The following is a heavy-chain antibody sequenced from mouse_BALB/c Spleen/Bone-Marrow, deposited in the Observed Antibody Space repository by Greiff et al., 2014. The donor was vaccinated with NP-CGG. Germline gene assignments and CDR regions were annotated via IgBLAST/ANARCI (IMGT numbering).Heavy chain of an antibody. CDR2: LWADGST. J-gene: IGHJ4*01. CDR1: GFSLTTYG. D-gene: IGHD1-2*01. Sequence: VQRVESGPGLVAPSQSLSITCTVSGFSLTTYGVPWVRQPPGKGLEWLGVLWADGSTNYNSALMSRLSISKDNSKSQVFLKMNSLQTDDTAMYYCARITTATGAMDYWGQGTSVTVSS. V-gene: IGHV2-9*02. CDR3: ARITTATGAMDY.